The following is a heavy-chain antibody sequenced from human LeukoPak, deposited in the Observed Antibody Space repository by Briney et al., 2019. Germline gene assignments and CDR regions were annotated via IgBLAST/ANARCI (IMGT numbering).Heavy chain of an antibody. CDR1: GFTVSGSY. D-gene: IGHD6-6*01. V-gene: IGHV3-53*01. CDR2: IYSGGST. J-gene: IGHJ4*02. Sequence: GGSLRLSCAASGFTVSGSYMAWVRQAPGKGLEWVSLIYSGGSTFYADSVRGRFTISRDNSKNTLYLQMNSLRAEDTAVYYCARGYSSSWFDFWGQGTLVTVSS. CDR3: ARGYSSSWFDF.